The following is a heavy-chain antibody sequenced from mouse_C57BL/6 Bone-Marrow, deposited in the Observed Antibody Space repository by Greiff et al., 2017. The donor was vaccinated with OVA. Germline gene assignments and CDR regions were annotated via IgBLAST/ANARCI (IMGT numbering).Heavy chain of an antibody. CDR1: GFSFNTYA. D-gene: IGHD2-2*01. J-gene: IGHJ3*01. CDR2: IRSKSNNYAT. V-gene: IGHV10-1*01. CDR3: VRHAGYGYDGGTWFAY. Sequence: EVQLVESGGGLVQPKGSLKLSCAASGFSFNTYAMNWVRQAPGKGLEWVARIRSKSNNYATYYADSVKDRFTISRDDSESMLYLQMNNLKTEDTAMYYCVRHAGYGYDGGTWFAYWGQGTLVTVSA.